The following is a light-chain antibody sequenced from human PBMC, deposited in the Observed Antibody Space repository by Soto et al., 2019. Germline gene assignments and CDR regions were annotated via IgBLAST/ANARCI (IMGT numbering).Light chain of an antibody. V-gene: IGLV1-44*01. Sequence: QSALTQPHSASGTPGQRVTISCSGSSSNSGTNSVHWFQQFPGTAPKLLISSTNQRPSGVPERFSGSKSGTSASLAISGLQSEDEADYYCAAWDDSLNGHVFGTGTKVTVL. CDR2: STN. CDR1: SSNSGTNS. J-gene: IGLJ1*01. CDR3: AAWDDSLNGHV.